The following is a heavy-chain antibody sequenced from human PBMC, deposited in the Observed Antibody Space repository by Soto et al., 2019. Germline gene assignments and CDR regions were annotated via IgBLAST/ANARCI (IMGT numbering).Heavy chain of an antibody. CDR3: AKDSSLDQLVLMVYAGLGYYGMDV. V-gene: IGHV3-30*18. CDR2: ISYDGSNK. D-gene: IGHD2-8*01. Sequence: LRLSCAASGFTFSSYGMHWVRQAPGKGLEWVAVISYDGSNKYYADSVKGRFTISRDNSKNTLYLQMNSLRAEDTAVCYCAKDSSLDQLVLMVYAGLGYYGMDVWGQGTTVTVSS. J-gene: IGHJ6*02. CDR1: GFTFSSYG.